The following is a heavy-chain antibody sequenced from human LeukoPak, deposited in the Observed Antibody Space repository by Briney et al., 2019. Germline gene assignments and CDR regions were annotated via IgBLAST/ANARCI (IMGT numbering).Heavy chain of an antibody. CDR1: GDSISGYF. Sequence: PSETLSLTCTVSGDSISGYFWSWIRQPPGKGLEWIGYIYYGGSTNYNPSLRSRVTISVDTSKNQFSLKLSSVTAADTAVYYCARDVRSSGWYSSWYFDLWGRGTLVTVSS. CDR3: ARDVRSSGWYSSWYFDL. V-gene: IGHV4-59*01. J-gene: IGHJ2*01. CDR2: IYYGGST. D-gene: IGHD6-19*01.